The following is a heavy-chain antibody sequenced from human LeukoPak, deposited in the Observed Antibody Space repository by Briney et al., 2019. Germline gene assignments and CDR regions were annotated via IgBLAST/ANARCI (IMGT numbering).Heavy chain of an antibody. V-gene: IGHV4-59*01. Sequence: SETLSLTCTVSGGSISSYYWSWIRQPPGKGLEWIGYIYYSGSTNYNPSLKSRVTISVDTSKNQFSLKLSPVTAADTAVYYCARDPGRYFDWLPASQYGMDVWGKGTTVTVS. CDR2: IYYSGST. J-gene: IGHJ6*04. CDR1: GGSISSYY. CDR3: ARDPGRYFDWLPASQYGMDV. D-gene: IGHD3-9*01.